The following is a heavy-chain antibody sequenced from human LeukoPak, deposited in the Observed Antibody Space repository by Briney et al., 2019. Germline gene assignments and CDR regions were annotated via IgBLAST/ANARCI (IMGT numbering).Heavy chain of an antibody. CDR1: GFTFDDYA. CDR2: ISWNSGSI. V-gene: IGHV3-9*01. Sequence: PGGSLRLSCAASGFTFDDYAMHWVRQAPGKGLEWVSGISWNSGSIGYADSVKGRFTISRDNAKNSLYLQMNSLRAEDTAVYYCARDLVVPAAMSFYYYYYMDVWGKGTTVTISS. J-gene: IGHJ6*03. D-gene: IGHD2-2*01. CDR3: ARDLVVPAAMSFYYYYYMDV.